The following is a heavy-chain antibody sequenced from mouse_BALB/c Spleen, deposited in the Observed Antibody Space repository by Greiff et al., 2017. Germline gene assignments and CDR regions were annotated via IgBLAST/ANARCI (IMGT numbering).Heavy chain of an antibody. D-gene: IGHD1-2*01. CDR2: IYPGNVNT. Sequence: QVQLQQSGPELVKPGASVRISCKASGYTFTSYYIHWVKQRPGQGLEWIGWIYPGNVNTKYNEKFKGKATLTADKSSSTAYMQLSSLTSEDSAVYFCARSGITIDYWGQGTTLTVSS. V-gene: IGHV1S56*01. CDR1: GYTFTSYY. J-gene: IGHJ2*01. CDR3: ARSGITIDY.